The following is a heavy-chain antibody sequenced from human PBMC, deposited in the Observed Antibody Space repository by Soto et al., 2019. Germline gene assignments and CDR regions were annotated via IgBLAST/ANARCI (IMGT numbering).Heavy chain of an antibody. J-gene: IGHJ4*02. D-gene: IGHD6-19*01. CDR1: GGSVSSGSYY. Sequence: SETLSLTCTVSGGSVSSGSYYWSWIRQPPGKGLEWIGYIYYSGSTNYNPSLKSRVTISVDTSKNQFSLKLSSVTAADTAVYYCARVYSSGWYEIFYWGQGTLVTVSS. V-gene: IGHV4-61*01. CDR3: ARVYSSGWYEIFY. CDR2: IYYSGST.